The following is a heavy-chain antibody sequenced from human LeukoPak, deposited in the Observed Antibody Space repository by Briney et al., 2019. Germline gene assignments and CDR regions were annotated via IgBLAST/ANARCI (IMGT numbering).Heavy chain of an antibody. CDR3: SRGKYSSSSETDY. J-gene: IGHJ4*02. CDR1: GYTFTSRG. Sequence: GASVKVSCKASGYTFTSRGISWVRQAPGQGLEWMGWISVYNGNTNYGQNFQGRLTMTTDISTSTAYMELSSLGSDDTAVYYCSRGKYSSSSETDYWGQGTLVTVSS. D-gene: IGHD6-6*01. CDR2: ISVYNGNT. V-gene: IGHV1-18*01.